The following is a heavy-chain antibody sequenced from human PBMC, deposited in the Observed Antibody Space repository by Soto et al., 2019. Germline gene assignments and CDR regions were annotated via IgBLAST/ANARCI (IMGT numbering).Heavy chain of an antibody. D-gene: IGHD6-19*01. V-gene: IGHV4-59*01. Sequence: SETLSLTCTVSGGSISSYYWSWIRQPPGKGLEWIGYIYYSGSTNYNPSLKSRVTISVDTSKNQFSLKLSSVTAADTAVYYCARVPDGYSSGWFYYFDYWGQGTLVTVS. CDR3: ARVPDGYSSGWFYYFDY. CDR1: GGSISSYY. J-gene: IGHJ4*02. CDR2: IYYSGST.